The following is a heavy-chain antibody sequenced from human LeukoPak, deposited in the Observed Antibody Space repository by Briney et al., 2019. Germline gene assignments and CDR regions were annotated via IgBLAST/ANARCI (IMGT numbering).Heavy chain of an antibody. CDR1: GYSFTSYW. CDR3: ARPPVFYYDSSGYDAFDI. CDR2: IYPGDSDT. D-gene: IGHD3-22*01. J-gene: IGHJ3*02. V-gene: IGHV5-51*01. Sequence: GESLQISCKGSGYSFTSYWIGWVRQMPRKGLEWMGIIYPGDSDTRYSPSFQGQVTISADKSISTAYLQWSSLKASDTAMYYCARPPVFYYDSSGYDAFDIWGQGTMVTVSS.